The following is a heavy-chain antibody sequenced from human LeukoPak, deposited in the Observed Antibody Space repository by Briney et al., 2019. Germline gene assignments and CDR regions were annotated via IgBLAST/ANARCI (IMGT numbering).Heavy chain of an antibody. CDR1: GFTFSSYE. V-gene: IGHV3-21*01. Sequence: GGSLRLSCAASGFTFSSYEMNWVRQAPGKGLEWVSYISSSGSYKYYADSVRGRFTVSRDNAKNSLYLQMNSLRAEDTAVYYCARDYDILTGYSRFDYWGQGTLVTVSS. D-gene: IGHD3-9*01. CDR2: ISSSGSYK. CDR3: ARDYDILTGYSRFDY. J-gene: IGHJ4*02.